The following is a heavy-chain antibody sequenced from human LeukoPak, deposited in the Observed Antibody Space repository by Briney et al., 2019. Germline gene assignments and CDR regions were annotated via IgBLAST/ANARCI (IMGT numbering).Heavy chain of an antibody. V-gene: IGHV1-46*01. Sequence: ASVKVSCKASGYTFTSYYMHWVRQAPGQGLEWMGIINPSGGSTSYAQKFQGRVTMTRDTSTSTVYMELSSLRSKDTAVYYCARVDYYDSSGYGEEDYWGQGTLVTVSS. D-gene: IGHD3-22*01. CDR2: INPSGGST. J-gene: IGHJ4*02. CDR3: ARVDYYDSSGYGEEDY. CDR1: GYTFTSYY.